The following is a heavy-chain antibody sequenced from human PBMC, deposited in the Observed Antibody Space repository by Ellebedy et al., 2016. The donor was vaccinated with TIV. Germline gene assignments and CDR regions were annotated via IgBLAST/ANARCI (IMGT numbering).Heavy chain of an antibody. CDR3: AKAYQLLPMDV. J-gene: IGHJ6*02. CDR1: GFTFSSYA. V-gene: IGHV3-23*01. Sequence: GESLKISCAASGFTFSSYAMSWVRQAPGKGLEWVSAISGSGGSTYYADSVKGRFTISRDNSKNTLYLQMNSLRAEDTAVYYCAKAYQLLPMDVWGQGTTVTVSS. CDR2: ISGSGGST. D-gene: IGHD2-2*01.